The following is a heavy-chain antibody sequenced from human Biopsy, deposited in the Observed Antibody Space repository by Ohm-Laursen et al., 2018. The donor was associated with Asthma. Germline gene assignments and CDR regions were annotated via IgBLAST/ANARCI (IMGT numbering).Heavy chain of an antibody. J-gene: IGHJ4*02. CDR1: GGSFSNFA. Sequence: SSVKVSCRASGGSFSNFAFSWVRQAPGHGLEWMGTILTKFDITSYAEKFQGRVTITADKSTSTTYMELSRLRSEDTAVYYCARSYDTDSYPVLVLDYWGQGTLVTVSS. CDR3: ARSYDTDSYPVLVLDY. V-gene: IGHV1-69*04. D-gene: IGHD3-22*01. CDR2: ILTKFDIT.